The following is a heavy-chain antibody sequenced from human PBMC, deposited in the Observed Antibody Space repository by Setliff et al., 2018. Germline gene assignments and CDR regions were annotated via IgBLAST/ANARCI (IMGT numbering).Heavy chain of an antibody. Sequence: SETLSLTCTVSGGSISTYYWSWIRQPPGKGLEWIGYVNYSGIANYSPSLKSRLTISVETSKNQFYLQLRSVTAADTAVYYCARGGGFRYFDYWGQGTPVTVSS. V-gene: IGHV4-59*01. CDR3: ARGGGFRYFDY. CDR2: VNYSGIA. CDR1: GGSISTYY. D-gene: IGHD6-25*01. J-gene: IGHJ4*02.